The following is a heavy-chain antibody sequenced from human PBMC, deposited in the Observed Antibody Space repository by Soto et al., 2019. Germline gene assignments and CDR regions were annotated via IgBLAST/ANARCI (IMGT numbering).Heavy chain of an antibody. J-gene: IGHJ4*02. CDR3: AKERLARGFDY. CDR1: GFTFSNYA. V-gene: IGHV3-23*01. CDR2: ISGGGDNT. Sequence: EVQRLDSGGGLVQPGGSLRLSCEASGFTFSNYAMNWVRQAPGKGLEWVLGISGGGDNTYYADSVKGRFTISRDNSKNTVFLQMNSLRAEDTAVYYCAKERLARGFDYWGQGTLVTVSS.